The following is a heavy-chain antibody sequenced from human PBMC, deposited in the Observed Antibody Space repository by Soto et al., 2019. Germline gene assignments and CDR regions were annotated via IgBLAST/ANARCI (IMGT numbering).Heavy chain of an antibody. CDR2: FYYIGST. Sequence: SETLSLTCTVSGGSISSGGYYWSWIRQHPGKGLECFWYFYYIGSTYYNPSFKIRVTISVDTFKNQFSLKLSSVTAAETAVYYCAREPVIWGQGTLVTVSS. D-gene: IGHD3-10*01. CDR1: GGSISSGGYY. J-gene: IGHJ4*02. CDR3: AREPVI. V-gene: IGHV4-31*03.